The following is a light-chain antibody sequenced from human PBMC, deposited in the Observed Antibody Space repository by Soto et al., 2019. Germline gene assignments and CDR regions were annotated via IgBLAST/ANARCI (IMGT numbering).Light chain of an antibody. J-gene: IGLJ2*01. V-gene: IGLV2-14*01. CDR1: SSDVGGYNY. Sequence: QSALTQPASVSGSPGQSITISCTGTSSDVGGYNYVSWYQQHPGKAPKLMIYDVSNRPSGVSNRFSGSKSGNTASLTISGLQAEDGADYNCSSYTSSSTHVVFGGGTKLTVL. CDR2: DVS. CDR3: SSYTSSSTHVV.